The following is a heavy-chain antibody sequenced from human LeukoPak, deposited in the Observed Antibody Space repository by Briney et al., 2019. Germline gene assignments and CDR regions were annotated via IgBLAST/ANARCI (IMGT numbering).Heavy chain of an antibody. D-gene: IGHD3-3*01. CDR2: IKSKTDGGTT. CDR1: GFTFSNAW. Sequence: GGSLRLSCAASGFTFSNAWMSWVRQAPGKGLEWVGRIKSKTDGGTTDYAAPVKGRFTISRDDSRNTLYLQMNSLKTEDTAVYYCTTEYYDFWSGYPDYYYGMDVWGQGTTVTVSS. V-gene: IGHV3-15*01. CDR3: TTEYYDFWSGYPDYYYGMDV. J-gene: IGHJ6*02.